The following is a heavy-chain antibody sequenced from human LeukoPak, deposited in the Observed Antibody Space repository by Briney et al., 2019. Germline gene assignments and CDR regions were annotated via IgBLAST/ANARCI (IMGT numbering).Heavy chain of an antibody. V-gene: IGHV1-18*01. CDR3: ARANFDWSNDAFDI. J-gene: IGHJ3*02. D-gene: IGHD3-9*01. CDR2: ISAYNGNT. CDR1: GYTFTSYG. Sequence: ASVKVSCKASGYTFTSYGLSWVRQAPGQGLEWMGWISAYNGNTNYAQKLQGRVTMTTDTSTSTAYMELRSLRSDDTAVYYCARANFDWSNDAFDIWGQGTMVTVSS.